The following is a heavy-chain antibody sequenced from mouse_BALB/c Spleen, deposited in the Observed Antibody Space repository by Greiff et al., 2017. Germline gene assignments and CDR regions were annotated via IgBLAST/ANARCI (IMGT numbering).Heavy chain of an antibody. J-gene: IGHJ4*01. V-gene: IGHV1-63*02. CDR2: IYPGGGYT. CDR3: ARQLRRDAMDY. Sequence: QVQLKQSGAELVRPGTSVKISCKASGYTFTNYWLGWVKQRPGHGLEWIGDIYPGGGYTNYNEKFKGKATLTADTSSSTAYMQLSSLTSEDSAVYFCARQLRRDAMDYWGQGTSVTVSS. CDR1: GYTFTNYW.